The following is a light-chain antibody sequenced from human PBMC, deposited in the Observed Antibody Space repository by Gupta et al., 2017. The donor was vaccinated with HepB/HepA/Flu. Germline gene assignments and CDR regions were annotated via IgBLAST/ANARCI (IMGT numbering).Light chain of an antibody. CDR1: RDIDTY. CDR2: ATS. J-gene: IGKJ4*01. CDR3: QQSDSFPLT. V-gene: IGKV1-12*01. Sequence: DIQMTQSPSSVSASVGDRVTMTCRASRDIDTYLAWYQHKLGQPPRLVIYATSTLKSGVPLRFSGSGSGTDFTLTISSLQPEDFATYYCQQSDSFPLTFGGGTKVEI.